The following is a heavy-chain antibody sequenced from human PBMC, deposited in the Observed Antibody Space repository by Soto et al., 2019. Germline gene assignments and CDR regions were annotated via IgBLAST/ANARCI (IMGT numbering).Heavy chain of an antibody. J-gene: IGHJ5*02. CDR2: IYYSGST. CDR1: GGSISSYY. D-gene: IGHD3-10*01. Sequence: SETLSLTCTVSGGSISSYYWSWIRQPPGKGLEWIGHIYYSGSTNYNSSLKSRVTISVDTSKNQFSLKLSSVTAADTAVYYCARLTISLVRGVPNWFDPWGHGTLVTVSS. V-gene: IGHV4-59*08. CDR3: ARLTISLVRGVPNWFDP.